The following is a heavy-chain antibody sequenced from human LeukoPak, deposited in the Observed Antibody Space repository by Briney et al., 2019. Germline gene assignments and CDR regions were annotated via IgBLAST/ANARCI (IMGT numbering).Heavy chain of an antibody. CDR3: ARVDGSGYKPMDY. V-gene: IGHV3-33*01. D-gene: IGHD3-22*01. Sequence: GGSLRLSCVASGFTFSIYGMHWVRQAPGKGLEWVAIIWFDGSNKDYADSVKGRFTISRDNSKKTLYLQMNSLRVEDTAVYYCARVDGSGYKPMDYWGEGTLVTVSS. CDR1: GFTFSIYG. CDR2: IWFDGSNK. J-gene: IGHJ4*02.